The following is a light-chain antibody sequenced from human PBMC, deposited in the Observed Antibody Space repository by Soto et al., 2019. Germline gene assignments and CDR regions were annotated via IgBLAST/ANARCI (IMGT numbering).Light chain of an antibody. CDR1: QSLLHSNGYNY. CDR3: MQALQPPLT. V-gene: IGKV2-28*01. J-gene: IGKJ5*01. CDR2: LVS. Sequence: EIVLTQSPLSLPVTPGEPASISCRSSQSLLHSNGYNYVDWYLQKPGQYPKLLIYLVSNRASGVPDRFSGSGSGTDFTLKISRVEAEDVGLYYCMQALQPPLTFGQGTRLEIK.